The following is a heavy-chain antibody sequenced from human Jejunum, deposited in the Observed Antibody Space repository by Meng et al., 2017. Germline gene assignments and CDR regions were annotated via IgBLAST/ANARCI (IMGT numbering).Heavy chain of an antibody. CDR2: IHHSGST. Sequence: QVQLQESRPGLLKPSGTLSLTCAVSGGSISTSDWWSWVRQPPGKGLEWIGEIHHSGSTNYNPSLKSRVTISVDKSKNQFSLKLNSVTAADTAVYYCAREWSGSYRHFDYWGQGTLVTVSS. J-gene: IGHJ4*02. D-gene: IGHD1-26*01. CDR1: GGSISTSDW. V-gene: IGHV4-4*02. CDR3: AREWSGSYRHFDY.